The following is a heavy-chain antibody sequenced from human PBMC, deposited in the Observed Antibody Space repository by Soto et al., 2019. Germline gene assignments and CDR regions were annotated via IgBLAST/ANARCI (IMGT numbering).Heavy chain of an antibody. CDR3: AKDPGAKLRCFKSYYYYGMDV. D-gene: IGHD3-9*01. V-gene: IGHV3-43D*04. CDR1: GFTFDDYA. J-gene: IGHJ6*02. CDR2: ISWDGGST. Sequence: VGSLRLSCAASGFTFDDYAMHWVRQAPGKGLEWVSLISWDGGSTYYADSVKGRFTISRDNSKNSLYLQMNSLRAEDTALYYCAKDPGAKLRCFKSYYYYGMDVWGQGTTVTVSS.